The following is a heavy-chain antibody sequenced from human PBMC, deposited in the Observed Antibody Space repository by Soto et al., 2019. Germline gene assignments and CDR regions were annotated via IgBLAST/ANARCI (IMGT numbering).Heavy chain of an antibody. CDR1: GFIFSDYG. CDR3: ARVPWGYCSSTSCYTRQPYGMDV. J-gene: IGHJ6*02. V-gene: IGHV3-33*01. D-gene: IGHD2-2*02. CDR2: IWYDGSNK. Sequence: PGGSLRLSCAASGFIFSDYGMHWVRQAPGKGLEWVAVIWYDGSNKYYADSVKGRFTVSRDNFKNMLFLQMNGLRAEDTAVYYCARVPWGYCSSTSCYTRQPYGMDVWGQGTTVTVSS.